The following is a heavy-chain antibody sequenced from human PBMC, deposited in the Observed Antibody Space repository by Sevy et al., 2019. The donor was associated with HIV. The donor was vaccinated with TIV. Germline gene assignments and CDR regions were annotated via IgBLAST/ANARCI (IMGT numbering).Heavy chain of an antibody. CDR3: ARGYDVGSCSRGCLPYGMDV. D-gene: IGHD3-3*01. Sequence: GGSLRLSCAASGFTFSSYAMHWVRQAPGKGLEWVAVISYDGSNKYYADSVKGRFTISRDNSKNTLYLQMNSLRAEDTAVYYCARGYDVGSCSRGCLPYGMDVWGQGTTVTVSS. J-gene: IGHJ6*02. V-gene: IGHV3-30-3*01. CDR1: GFTFSSYA. CDR2: ISYDGSNK.